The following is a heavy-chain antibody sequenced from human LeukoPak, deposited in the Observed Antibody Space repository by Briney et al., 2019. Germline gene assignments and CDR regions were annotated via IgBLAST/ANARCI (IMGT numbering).Heavy chain of an antibody. V-gene: IGHV1-69*04. CDR1: GGTFSSYA. J-gene: IGHJ5*02. CDR3: ARSGVDDFWSGYYRP. CDR2: IIPILGIA. D-gene: IGHD3-3*01. Sequence: SVKVSCKASGGTFSSYAISWVRQAHGQGLEWMGRIIPILGIANYAQKFQGRVTITADKSTSTAYMELSSLRSEDTAVYYCARSGVDDFWSGYYRPWGQGTLVTVSS.